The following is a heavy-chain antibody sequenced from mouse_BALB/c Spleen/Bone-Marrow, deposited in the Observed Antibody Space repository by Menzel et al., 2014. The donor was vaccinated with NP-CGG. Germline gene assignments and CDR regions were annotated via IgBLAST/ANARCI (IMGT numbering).Heavy chain of an antibody. V-gene: IGHV5-9*02. CDR1: GFAFSSYD. D-gene: IGHD2-10*01. CDR2: ISSGGSYT. Sequence: EVQGVESGGGLVKHGGSLKLSCAASGFAFSSYDMSWVRQTPEKRLEWVATISSGGSYTYYPDSVKGRFTISRDNARNTLYLQMSSLRSEDTALYYCARHPYYGNYPAWFAYWGQGTLVTVSA. CDR3: ARHPYYGNYPAWFAY. J-gene: IGHJ3*01.